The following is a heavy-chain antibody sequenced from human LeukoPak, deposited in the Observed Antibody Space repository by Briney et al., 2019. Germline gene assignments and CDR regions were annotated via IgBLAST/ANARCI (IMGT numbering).Heavy chain of an antibody. CDR1: GGSFSGYY. CDR2: INHSGST. D-gene: IGHD3-22*01. Sequence: SETLSLTCAVYGGSFSGYYWSWIRQPPGKGLEWIGEINHSGSTNYNPSLKSRVTISVDTSKIQFSLKLSSVTAADTAVYYCARSAYYYDSSGCYNYWGQGTLVTVSS. V-gene: IGHV4-34*01. J-gene: IGHJ4*02. CDR3: ARSAYYYDSSGCYNY.